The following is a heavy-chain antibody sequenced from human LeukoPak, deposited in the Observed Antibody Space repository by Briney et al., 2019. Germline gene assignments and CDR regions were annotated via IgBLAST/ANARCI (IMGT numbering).Heavy chain of an antibody. CDR2: ITTSDGNT. Sequence: GGSLRLSCAASGFTFSSYTMSWVRQAPGKGLEWVSTITTSDGNTYYADSVKGRLTVSRDNSKNTLYLQMNSLRAEDTAVYYCAKDGGLWVSAHWGDSWGRGTLVTVSS. CDR1: GFTFSSYT. J-gene: IGHJ4*02. V-gene: IGHV3-23*01. D-gene: IGHD7-27*01. CDR3: AKDGGLWVSAHWGDS.